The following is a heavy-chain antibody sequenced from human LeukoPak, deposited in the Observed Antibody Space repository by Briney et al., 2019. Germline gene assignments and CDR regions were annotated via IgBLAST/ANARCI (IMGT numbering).Heavy chain of an antibody. CDR2: INSDGSST. J-gene: IGHJ3*02. Sequence: PGGSLRLSCAASGFTFSSYWMHWVRQAPGKGLVWVSRINSDGSSTSYADSVKGRFTISRDISKNTLYLQMNSLRAEDSALYYCARGGRGSAAVVAPRSFDIWGQGTMVTVSS. CDR3: ARGGRGSAAVVAPRSFDI. CDR1: GFTFSSYW. V-gene: IGHV3-74*01. D-gene: IGHD3-22*01.